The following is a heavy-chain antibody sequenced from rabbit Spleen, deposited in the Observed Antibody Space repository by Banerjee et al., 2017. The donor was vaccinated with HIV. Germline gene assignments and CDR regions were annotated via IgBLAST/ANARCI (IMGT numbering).Heavy chain of an antibody. D-gene: IGHD7-1*01. V-gene: IGHV1S40*01. J-gene: IGHJ4*01. CDR1: GFTLSSSYW. CDR2: IYGGSGGST. CDR3: ARGDSTGGYLGLDL. Sequence: QSLEESGGDLVKPGASLTLTCTASGFTLSSSYWICWVRQAPGKGLDWIACIYGGSGGSTYYASGAKGRFTISKTSSTTVTLQMTSLTAADTATYFCARGDSTGGYLGLDLWGPGTLVTVS.